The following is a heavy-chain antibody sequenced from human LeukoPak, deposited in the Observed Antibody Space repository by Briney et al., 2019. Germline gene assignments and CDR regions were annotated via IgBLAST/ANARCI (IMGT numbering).Heavy chain of an antibody. Sequence: SETLSLTCTVSGVSISTSRYYWGWIRQPPGKGLEWIGNIYYTGPTYYNASLESRVTISLDTSKNQFFLKLNSVTAADTAVYYCARDGGTTGTTRAFDIWGQGTMVTVSS. CDR2: IYYTGPT. J-gene: IGHJ3*02. CDR3: ARDGGTTGTTRAFDI. V-gene: IGHV4-39*07. D-gene: IGHD1-1*01. CDR1: GVSISTSRYY.